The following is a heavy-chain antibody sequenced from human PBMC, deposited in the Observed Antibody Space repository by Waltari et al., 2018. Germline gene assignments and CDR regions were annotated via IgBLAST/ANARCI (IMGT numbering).Heavy chain of an antibody. J-gene: IGHJ4*02. V-gene: IGHV1-24*01. CDR1: GYTLTELS. CDR2: FDPQDGET. Sequence: QVQLVQSGAEVKKPGASVKVSCKVSGYTLTELSMHWVRQAPGKGLEWMGGFDPQDGETSYAQKFQGRVTMTEDTSTDTAYMELSSLRSEDTAVYYCATDRYYGSGSYYPFDYWGQGTLVTVSS. CDR3: ATDRYYGSGSYYPFDY. D-gene: IGHD3-10*01.